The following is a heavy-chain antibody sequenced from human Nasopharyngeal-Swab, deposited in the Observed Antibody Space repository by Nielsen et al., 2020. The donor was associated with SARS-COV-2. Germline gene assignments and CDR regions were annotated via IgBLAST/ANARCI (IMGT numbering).Heavy chain of an antibody. J-gene: IGHJ4*02. Sequence: GGSLTLSCEVAGFSVSYNYMSWVRQAPGKGLEWVAVIYSRGETHYTDSVRGRFTISRDNSKNMVNLQLNSLRAEDTAVYYCARMDFIASRDYWGQGTLVTVSS. CDR3: ARMDFIASRDY. CDR1: GFSVSYNY. V-gene: IGHV3-53*01. CDR2: IYSRGET. D-gene: IGHD6-13*01.